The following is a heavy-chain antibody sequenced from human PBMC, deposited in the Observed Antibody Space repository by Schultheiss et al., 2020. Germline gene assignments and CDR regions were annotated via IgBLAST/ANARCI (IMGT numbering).Heavy chain of an antibody. J-gene: IGHJ6*04. CDR3: ARVVMGVVPAAMWGMDV. Sequence: ASVKVSCKASGYTFTSYDINWVRQATGQGLEWMGWMNPNSGNTGYAQKFQGRVTMTRNTSISTAYMELSRLRSDDTAVYYCARVVMGVVPAAMWGMDVWGKGTTVTVSS. V-gene: IGHV1-8*01. CDR2: MNPNSGNT. D-gene: IGHD2-2*01. CDR1: GYTFTSYD.